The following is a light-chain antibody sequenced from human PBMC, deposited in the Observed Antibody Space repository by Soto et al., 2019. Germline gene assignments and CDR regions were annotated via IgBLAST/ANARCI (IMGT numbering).Light chain of an antibody. CDR2: DAS. V-gene: IGKV3D-11*02. J-gene: IGKJ5*01. CDR1: KSINTY. CDR3: QQRRSWQVT. Sequence: ENVLTQSPATLSLSPGEGATLSCRASKSINTYLAWYQQKPGQAPRLLIYDASKRATGIPARVSGSGSGTNFTLTISSLEPEDFAVYYCQQRRSWQVTFGQGTRLEIK.